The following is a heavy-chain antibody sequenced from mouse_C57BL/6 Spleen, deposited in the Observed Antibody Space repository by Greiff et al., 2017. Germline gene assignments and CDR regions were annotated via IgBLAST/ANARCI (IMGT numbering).Heavy chain of an antibody. Sequence: VQLQQSGAELVKPGASVTLSCTASGFNIKDYYMHWVKQRTEQGLEWIGRIDPEDGETKYAPNFQGKATITADPSSNTAYLQLSSLTSEDTAVYYWARGYSNYVPDDWGQGTTLTVSS. CDR3: ARGYSNYVPDD. J-gene: IGHJ2*01. D-gene: IGHD2-5*01. V-gene: IGHV14-2*01. CDR1: GFNIKDYY. CDR2: IDPEDGET.